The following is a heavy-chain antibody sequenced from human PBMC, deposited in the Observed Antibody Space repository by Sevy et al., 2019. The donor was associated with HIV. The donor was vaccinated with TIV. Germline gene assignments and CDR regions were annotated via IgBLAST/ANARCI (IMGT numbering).Heavy chain of an antibody. J-gene: IGHJ4*02. CDR1: GYTFTSYG. CDR3: ARDGRLAYGSGSYYENFDY. V-gene: IGHV1-18*01. Sequence: ASVKVSCKASGYTFTSYGISWVRQAPGQGLEWMGWISANNGNTNYAQKLQGRVTMTTDTSTSTAYMELRSLRSDDTAVYYCARDGRLAYGSGSYYENFDYWGQGTLVTVSS. CDR2: ISANNGNT. D-gene: IGHD3-10*01.